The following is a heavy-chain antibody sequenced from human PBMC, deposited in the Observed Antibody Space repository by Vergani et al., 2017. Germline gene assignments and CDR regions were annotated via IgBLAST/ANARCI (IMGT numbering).Heavy chain of an antibody. Sequence: QVPLQQWGAGLLKPSETLSLTCAVYGGSFSGYFWSWLRQPPGKGLEWIGEVNHSGSTIYNPSLKSRVTISVDTSKNQFSLKLSSVTAADTAVYYCARGKLVPYYYYYGMDVWGRGPTVTVSS. D-gene: IGHD6-13*01. J-gene: IGHJ6*02. CDR3: ARGKLVPYYYYYGMDV. CDR2: VNHSGST. CDR1: GGSFSGYF. V-gene: IGHV4-34*01.